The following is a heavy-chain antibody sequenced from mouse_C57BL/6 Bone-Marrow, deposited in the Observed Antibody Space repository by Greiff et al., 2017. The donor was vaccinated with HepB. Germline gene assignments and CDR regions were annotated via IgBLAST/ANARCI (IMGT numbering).Heavy chain of an antibody. CDR1: GYTFTSYW. J-gene: IGHJ1*03. Sequence: QVQLQQPGAELVMPGASVKLSCKASGYTFTSYWMHWVKQRPGQGLEWIGEIDPSDSYTNYNQKFKGKSTLTVDKSSSTAYMQLSSLTSEDSAVYYCAREYFDVWGKGTTVTVSA. CDR3: AREYFDV. V-gene: IGHV1-69*01. CDR2: IDPSDSYT.